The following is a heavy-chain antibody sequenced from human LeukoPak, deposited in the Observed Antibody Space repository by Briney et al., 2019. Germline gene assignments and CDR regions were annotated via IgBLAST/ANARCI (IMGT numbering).Heavy chain of an antibody. V-gene: IGHV4-39*01. J-gene: IGHJ4*02. Sequence: SETLSLTCSVSGVSTRSNNFSWDWIRQPPGKGLEGIGSFSYVGTTYFNPSLKSRVTMSVDTSKNQFSLKVTSVTAADTAVYYCARRTAVARTAHFDYWGQGILVTVSS. CDR1: GVSTRSNNFS. CDR3: ARRTAVARTAHFDY. D-gene: IGHD6-19*01. CDR2: FSYVGTT.